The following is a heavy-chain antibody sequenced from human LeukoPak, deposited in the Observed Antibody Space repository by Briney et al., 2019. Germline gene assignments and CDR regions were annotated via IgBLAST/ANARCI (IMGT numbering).Heavy chain of an antibody. Sequence: GGSLRLSCAASGFTVSSNYMSWVRQAPGKGLEWVSVIYSGGSTYYADSVKGRFTFSRDNSKNTLYLQMNSLRAEDTAVYYCASGSYDSVYYYGMDVWGQGTTVTVSS. CDR1: GFTVSSNY. CDR2: IYSGGST. J-gene: IGHJ6*02. V-gene: IGHV3-66*01. CDR3: ASGSYDSVYYYGMDV. D-gene: IGHD1-26*01.